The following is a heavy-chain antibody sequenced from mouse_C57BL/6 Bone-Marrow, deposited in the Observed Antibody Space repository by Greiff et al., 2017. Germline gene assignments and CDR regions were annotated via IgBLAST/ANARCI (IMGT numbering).Heavy chain of an antibody. CDR2: IYPGSGNT. J-gene: IGHJ4*01. V-gene: IGHV1-76*01. CDR1: GYTFTDYY. CDR3: AREGSNYESAMDY. Sequence: VKLMESGAELVRPGASVKLSCKASGYTFTDYYINWVKQRPGQGLEWIARIYPGSGNTDYNEKFKGKATLTAEKSSSTAYMQLSSLTSEDSAGYFCAREGSNYESAMDYWGQGTSVTVSS. D-gene: IGHD2-5*01.